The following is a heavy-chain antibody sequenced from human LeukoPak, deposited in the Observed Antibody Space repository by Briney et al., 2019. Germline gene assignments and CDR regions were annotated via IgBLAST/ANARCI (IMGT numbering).Heavy chain of an antibody. V-gene: IGHV3-74*01. CDR1: GFTFSYYW. CDR2: INSDGSSA. D-gene: IGHD3-10*01. Sequence: PGGSLRLSCAASGFTFSYYWMHWVRQAPGKGLVWVSRINSDGSSASYAASVKGRFTISRDNAENTLYLQMNSLRAEDTAVYYCARGKAGDDTNWFSDLWGRGTLVTVSS. CDR3: ARGKAGDDTNWFSDL. J-gene: IGHJ2*01.